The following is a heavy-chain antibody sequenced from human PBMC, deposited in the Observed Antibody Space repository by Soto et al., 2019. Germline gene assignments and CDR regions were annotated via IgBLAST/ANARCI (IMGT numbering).Heavy chain of an antibody. CDR3: ARSIEQLVRGEYYYYYYGMDV. J-gene: IGHJ6*02. D-gene: IGHD6-13*01. V-gene: IGHV1-3*01. CDR2: INAGNGNT. CDR1: GYTFTSYA. Sequence: ASVKVSCKASGYTFTSYARHWVRQAPGQRLEWMGWINAGNGNTKYSQKFQGRVTITRDTSASTAYMELSSLRSEDTAVYYCARSIEQLVRGEYYYYYYGMDVWGQGTTVTVSS.